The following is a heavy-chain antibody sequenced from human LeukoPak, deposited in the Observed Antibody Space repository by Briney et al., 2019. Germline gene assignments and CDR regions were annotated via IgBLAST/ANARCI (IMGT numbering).Heavy chain of an antibody. CDR2: IYYSGST. Sequence: SETLSLTCTVSGASISSYYWSWIRQPPGKGLEWIGYIYYSGSTNYNPSLKSRVTISVDTSKNQFSLKLSSVTAADTAVYYCARRDCSGGSCCFDYWGQGTLVTVSS. CDR1: GASISSYY. J-gene: IGHJ4*02. V-gene: IGHV4-59*08. D-gene: IGHD2-15*01. CDR3: ARRDCSGGSCCFDY.